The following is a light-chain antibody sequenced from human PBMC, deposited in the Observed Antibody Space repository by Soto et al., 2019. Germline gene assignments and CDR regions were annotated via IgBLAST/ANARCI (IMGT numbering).Light chain of an antibody. CDR2: AAS. J-gene: IGKJ1*01. CDR1: QSISSS. V-gene: IGKV1-39*01. Sequence: DIQMTQSPSTMSASVGDRATITCRASQSISSSLNWYQQKPGKAPKLLIYAASSLQSGVPSRFSGSGSGTDFTLTISSLQPEDVETDYCQQSYSNPRTFGQGTKVDIK. CDR3: QQSYSNPRT.